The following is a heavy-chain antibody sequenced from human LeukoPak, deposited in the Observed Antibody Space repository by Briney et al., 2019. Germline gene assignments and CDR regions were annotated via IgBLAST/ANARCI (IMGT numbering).Heavy chain of an antibody. D-gene: IGHD3-22*01. V-gene: IGHV4-38-2*01. CDR3: ARSYYDSSGYSEYYFDY. CDR2: IYHSGST. CDR1: GYFISSGFY. J-gene: IGHJ4*02. Sequence: SETLSLTCAVSGYFISSGFYWGWIRQPPGKGLEWIGSIYHSGSTYYNPSLKSRVTISVDTSKNQFSLKLSSVTAADTAVYYCARSYYDSSGYSEYYFDYWGQGTLVTVSS.